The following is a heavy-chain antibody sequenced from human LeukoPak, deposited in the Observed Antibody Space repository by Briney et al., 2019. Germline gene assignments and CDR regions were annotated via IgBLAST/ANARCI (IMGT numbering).Heavy chain of an antibody. Sequence: PGGSLRLSCAASGFTFSDYYMSWIRQAPGKELEWVSYISGSSSYTIYADSVKGRFTISRDNAKNSLYLQMNSLRAEDTAVYYCARVTLYGESALDYWGQGTLVTVSS. D-gene: IGHD4-17*01. V-gene: IGHV3-11*06. CDR2: ISGSSSYT. J-gene: IGHJ4*02. CDR3: ARVTLYGESALDY. CDR1: GFTFSDYY.